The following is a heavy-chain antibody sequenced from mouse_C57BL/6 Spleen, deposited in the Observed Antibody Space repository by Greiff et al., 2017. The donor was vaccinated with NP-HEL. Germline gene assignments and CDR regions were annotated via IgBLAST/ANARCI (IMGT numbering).Heavy chain of an antibody. Sequence: VQLQQSGAELVKPGASVKLSCKASGYTFTEYTIHWVKQRSGQGLEWIGWFYPGSGSIKYNEKFKDKATLTADKSSSTVYMELSRLTSEDSAVYFCARHEEFDYYGSSYWYFEVWGTGTTVTVSS. CDR3: ARHEEFDYYGSSYWYFEV. D-gene: IGHD1-1*01. CDR1: GYTFTEYT. V-gene: IGHV1-62-2*01. CDR2: FYPGSGSI. J-gene: IGHJ1*03.